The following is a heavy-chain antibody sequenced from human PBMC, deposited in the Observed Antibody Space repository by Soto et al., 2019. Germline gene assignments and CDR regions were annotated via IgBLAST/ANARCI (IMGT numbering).Heavy chain of an antibody. CDR1: GYTFTSYA. CDR3: ARETSSGWYRYNYYYYGMDV. Sequence: ASVKVSCKASGYTFTSYAMHWVRQAPGQRLEWMGWINAGNGNTKYSQKFQGRVTITRDTSASTAYMELSSLRSEDTAVYYCARETSSGWYRYNYYYYGMDVWGQGTTVTVSS. CDR2: INAGNGNT. J-gene: IGHJ6*02. D-gene: IGHD6-19*01. V-gene: IGHV1-3*01.